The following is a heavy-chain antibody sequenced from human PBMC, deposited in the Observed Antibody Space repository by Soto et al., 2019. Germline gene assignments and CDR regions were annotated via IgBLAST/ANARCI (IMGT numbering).Heavy chain of an antibody. V-gene: IGHV4-59*01. CDR3: ARLATRYYFDY. J-gene: IGHJ4*02. CDR2: IYYSGST. CDR1: EFAFSRYW. D-gene: IGHD1-1*01. Sequence: GSLRLSCAASEFAFSRYWMSWVRQAPGKGLEWIGYIYYSGSTNYNPSLKSRVTISVDTSKNQFSLKMSSVTAADTAVYYCARLATRYYFDYWGQGT.